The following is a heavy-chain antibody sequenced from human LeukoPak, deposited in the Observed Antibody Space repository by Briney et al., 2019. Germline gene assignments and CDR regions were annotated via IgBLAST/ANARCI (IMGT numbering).Heavy chain of an antibody. V-gene: IGHV3-23*01. CDR2: ISASGGST. CDR1: GFTFSSYV. J-gene: IGHJ4*02. D-gene: IGHD6-6*01. CDR3: AKDQKYLDY. Sequence: GGSLRLSCAASGFTFSSYVTSWIRQSPGRGLEWVSGISASGGSTYYAGSVKGRFTTSRDNSKNMLYLEMNSLRAEDTAVYYCAKDQKYLDYWGQGNLVTVSS.